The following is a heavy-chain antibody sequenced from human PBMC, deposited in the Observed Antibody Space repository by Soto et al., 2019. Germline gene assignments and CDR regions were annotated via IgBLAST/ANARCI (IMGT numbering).Heavy chain of an antibody. CDR3: AKVLVDTALYGMDV. Sequence: GGSLRLSCAASGFPFSSYAMSWVRQAPGKGLEWVSAISGSGGSTYYADSVKGRFTISRDNSKNTLYLQMNSLRAEDTAVYYCAKVLVDTALYGMDVWGQGTTVTVSS. V-gene: IGHV3-23*01. D-gene: IGHD5-18*01. CDR1: GFPFSSYA. CDR2: ISGSGGST. J-gene: IGHJ6*02.